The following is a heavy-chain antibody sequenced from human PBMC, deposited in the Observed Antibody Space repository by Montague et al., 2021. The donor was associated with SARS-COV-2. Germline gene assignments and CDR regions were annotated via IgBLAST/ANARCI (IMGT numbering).Heavy chain of an antibody. Sequence: SETLSLTCAVYGGSLSGYYWRWIRQPPEKGLEWIGEINHSANTKXNPSLKGPVTISIDTSKNQFSLKMTSVTAADTATYYCASGIYPSGSYYNRYYYGLNIWGPGTTVIVSS. V-gene: IGHV4-34*01. J-gene: IGHJ6*02. CDR1: GGSLSGYY. CDR2: INHSANT. D-gene: IGHD3-10*01. CDR3: ASGIYPSGSYYNRYYYGLNI.